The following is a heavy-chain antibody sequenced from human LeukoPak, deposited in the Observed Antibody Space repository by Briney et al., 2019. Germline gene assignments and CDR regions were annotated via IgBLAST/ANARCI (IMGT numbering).Heavy chain of an antibody. D-gene: IGHD1-14*01. V-gene: IGHV1-46*01. J-gene: IGHJ4*02. Sequence: GASVKVSCKVSGYTLTELSMHWVRQAPGQGLEWMGIINPSGGSTTYAQKFQGRVTMTRDTSTSTVYMELSSLRSEDTAVYYCARNRNIRGPREPFAYWGQGTLVTVSS. CDR1: GYTLTELS. CDR2: INPSGGST. CDR3: ARNRNIRGPREPFAY.